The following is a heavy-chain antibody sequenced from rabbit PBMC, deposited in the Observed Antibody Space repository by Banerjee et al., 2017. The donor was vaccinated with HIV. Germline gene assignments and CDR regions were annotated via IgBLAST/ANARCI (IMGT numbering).Heavy chain of an antibody. J-gene: IGHJ4*01. Sequence: QSLEESGGDLVKPGASLTLTCTASGFSFSSSYYMCWVRQAPGKGLEWIACIYTSSGATWYASWAKGRFTISKTSSTTVTLQMTSLTAADTATYFCARGISGDYVYATKLWGPGTLVTVS. CDR3: ARGISGDYVYATKL. V-gene: IGHV1S40*01. CDR1: GFSFSSSYY. CDR2: IYTSSGAT. D-gene: IGHD6-1*01.